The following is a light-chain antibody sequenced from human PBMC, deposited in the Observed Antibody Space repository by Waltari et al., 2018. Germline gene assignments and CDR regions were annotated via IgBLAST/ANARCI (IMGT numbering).Light chain of an antibody. CDR3: TSYITTRCDWV. V-gene: IGLV2-14*01. CDR1: SSDVGGYNL. Sequence: QSALTQPASVSGSHGQSITISCTGTSSDVGGYNLVSWHQQHPGNAPKLIFHEVSNRPSGVSNRFSGSKSGNTASLTISGLQAEDEADYYCTSYITTRCDWVFGGGTKLTVL. J-gene: IGLJ3*02. CDR2: EVS.